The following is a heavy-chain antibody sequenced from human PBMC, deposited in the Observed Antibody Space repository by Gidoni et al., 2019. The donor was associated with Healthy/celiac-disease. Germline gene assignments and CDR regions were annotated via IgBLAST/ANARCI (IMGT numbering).Heavy chain of an antibody. CDR3: ARASTYSGSYLTD. Sequence: EVQLVESGGGLVKPGGSLRLSCSAYGFTFSSHSMNWVRQAPGKGLEWVSSISSSSSYIYYADSVKGRFTISRDNAKNSLYLQMNSLRAEDTAVYYCARASTYSGSYLTDWGQGTLVTVSS. J-gene: IGHJ4*02. D-gene: IGHD1-26*01. CDR2: ISSSSSYI. V-gene: IGHV3-21*01. CDR1: GFTFSSHS.